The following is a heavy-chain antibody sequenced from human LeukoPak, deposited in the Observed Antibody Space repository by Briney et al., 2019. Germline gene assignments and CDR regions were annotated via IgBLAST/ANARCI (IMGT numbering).Heavy chain of an antibody. D-gene: IGHD3-16*02. V-gene: IGHV4-59*01. CDR2: IYYSGST. Sequence: GSLRLSCAASGFTFSSYAMSWIRQPPGKGLEWIGYIYYSGSTNYNPSLKSRVTISVDTSKNQFSLKLSSVTAADTAVYYCARRGSYRPYYFDYWGQGTLVTVSS. CDR3: ARRGSYRPYYFDY. J-gene: IGHJ4*02. CDR1: GFTFSSYA.